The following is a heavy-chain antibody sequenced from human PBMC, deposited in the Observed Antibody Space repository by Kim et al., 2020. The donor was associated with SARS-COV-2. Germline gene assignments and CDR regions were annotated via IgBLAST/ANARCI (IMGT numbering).Heavy chain of an antibody. V-gene: IGHV3-30*04. J-gene: IGHJ4*02. CDR3: ARDPEYSSGWLPRLFDY. CDR1: GFTFSSYA. Sequence: GGSLRLSCAASGFTFSSYAMHWVRQAPGKGLEWVAVISYDGSNKYYADSVKGRFTISRDNSKNTLYLQMNSLRAEDTAVYYCARDPEYSSGWLPRLFDYWGQGTLVTVSS. CDR2: ISYDGSNK. D-gene: IGHD6-19*01.